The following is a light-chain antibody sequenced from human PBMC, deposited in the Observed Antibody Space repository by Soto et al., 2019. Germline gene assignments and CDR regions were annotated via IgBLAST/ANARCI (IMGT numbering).Light chain of an antibody. CDR2: AAS. CDR3: QKHDGVPFT. V-gene: IGKV1-27*01. CDR1: QGIKNY. Sequence: DLQMTQSPSSLSASVGDRVTITCRASQGIKNYLAWYQHKPGKVPKLLIHAASNLQAGVPSRFSGSGSGTDFTLTISGLQTEDVATYYCQKHDGVPFTFGPGTKVDIK. J-gene: IGKJ3*01.